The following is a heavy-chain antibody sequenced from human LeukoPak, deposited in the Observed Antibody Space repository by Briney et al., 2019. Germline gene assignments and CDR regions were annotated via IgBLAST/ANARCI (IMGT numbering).Heavy chain of an antibody. CDR1: GGSIDSYY. CDR3: ARSATYDYAWGSYRYYDP. Sequence: SETLSLTCSVSGGSIDSYYWTWIRQPPGKGLEWLGYIYSSGSTTYNPSLQSRVTISVDTSRNQFSLKLTSVTTADTAIYYCARSATYDYAWGSYRYYDPWGQGTLVTVSS. J-gene: IGHJ5*02. V-gene: IGHV4-59*01. CDR2: IYSSGST. D-gene: IGHD3-16*02.